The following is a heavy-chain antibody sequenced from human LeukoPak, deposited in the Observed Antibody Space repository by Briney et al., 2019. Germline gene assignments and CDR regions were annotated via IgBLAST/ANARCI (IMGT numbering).Heavy chain of an antibody. V-gene: IGHV1-69*05. CDR2: IIPIFGTA. J-gene: IGHJ2*01. CDR1: GGTFSSCA. D-gene: IGHD6-13*01. Sequence: ASVKVSCKASGGTFSSCAISWVRQAPGQGLEWVGGIIPIFGTANYAQKFQGRVTITTDESTSTAYMELSSLRSEDTAVYYCARDRKWGSSWQKYWYFDLWGRGTLVTVSS. CDR3: ARDRKWGSSWQKYWYFDL.